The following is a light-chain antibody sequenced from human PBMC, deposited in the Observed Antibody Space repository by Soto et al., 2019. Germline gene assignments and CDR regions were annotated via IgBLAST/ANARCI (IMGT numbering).Light chain of an antibody. J-gene: IGLJ3*02. CDR2: SNY. CDR1: KSNIGSNY. V-gene: IGLV1-47*02. CDR3: AVWDDSLSGRV. Sequence: QLVLTQPPSASGTPGQRVTISCSGSKSNIGSNYVYWYQQVPGTAPKLLIYSNYQRPSGVPDRFSGSKSGTSASLAISGLRSEDEADYYCAVWDDSLSGRVFGGGTKLTVL.